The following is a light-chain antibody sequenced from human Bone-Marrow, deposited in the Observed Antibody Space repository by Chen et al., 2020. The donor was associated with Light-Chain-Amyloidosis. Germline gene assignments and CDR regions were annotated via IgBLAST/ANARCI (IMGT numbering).Light chain of an antibody. V-gene: IGLV3-25*03. J-gene: IGLJ3*02. Sequence: SYELTQPPSVSVSPGQTARITCSGDALPKHYAYWYQKKPGQAPVLVICKDTERPSGIPERFSGSSSGTTVTLTISGVQAEDEADYYCQSADSSDLGVFGGGTKLTVL. CDR2: KDT. CDR3: QSADSSDLGV. CDR1: ALPKHY.